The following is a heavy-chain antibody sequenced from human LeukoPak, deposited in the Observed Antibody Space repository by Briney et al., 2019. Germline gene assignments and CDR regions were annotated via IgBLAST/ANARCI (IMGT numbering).Heavy chain of an antibody. V-gene: IGHV3-15*01. CDR3: TTRYYDFWSGYYTGVGLDY. J-gene: IGHJ4*02. CDR2: IKRKTDGGTI. Sequence: GGSLRLSCAASGFTFSNAWMNWVRQAPGKGLEWVGRIKRKTDGGTIDYATPVKGRFTVSRDDSKNTLYLEMSSLKTEDTAVYYCTTRYYDFWSGYYTGVGLDYWGQGTLVTVSS. D-gene: IGHD3-3*01. CDR1: GFTFSNAW.